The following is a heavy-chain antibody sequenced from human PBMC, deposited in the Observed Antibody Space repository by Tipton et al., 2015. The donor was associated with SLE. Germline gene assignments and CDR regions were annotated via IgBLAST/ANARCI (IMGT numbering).Heavy chain of an antibody. J-gene: IGHJ4*02. CDR1: GDSISANSYH. CDR2: VYYSGST. V-gene: IGHV4-39*07. CDR3: AKTTVYSNDWPYFDH. Sequence: GLVKPSETLSLICTVSGDSISANSYHWGWVRQPPGKGLEWIGNVYYSGSTYYSASLRSRVTISLDRSKNHFSLTLNSVTAADTAVYYCAKTTVYSNDWPYFDHWDQGTLVTVSS. D-gene: IGHD6-19*01.